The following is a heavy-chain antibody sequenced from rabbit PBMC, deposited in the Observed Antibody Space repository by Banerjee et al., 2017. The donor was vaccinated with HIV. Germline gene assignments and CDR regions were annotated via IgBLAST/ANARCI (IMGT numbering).Heavy chain of an antibody. J-gene: IGHJ6*01. CDR2: MHTSSGSK. Sequence: QEQLVESGGGLVQPGASLTLTCTASGFTFSSSYYMSWVRQAPGKGLEWIGCMHTSSGSKWYANWAKGRFTISKTSSTTVTLQMTSLAAADTATYFCARVTYYAGYAGYGYARTYGMDLWGPGTLVT. V-gene: IGHV1S45*01. CDR3: ARVTYYAGYAGYGYARTYGMDL. D-gene: IGHD6-1*01. CDR1: GFTFSSSYY.